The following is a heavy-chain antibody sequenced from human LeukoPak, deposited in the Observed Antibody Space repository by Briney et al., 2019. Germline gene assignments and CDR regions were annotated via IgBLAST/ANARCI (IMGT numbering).Heavy chain of an antibody. V-gene: IGHV3-30-3*01. D-gene: IGHD3-22*01. CDR3: AKDYYYDSVSAFDI. CDR1: GFTFSSYA. CDR2: ISYDGSNK. Sequence: PGRSLRLSCAASGFTFSSYAMHWVRQAPGKGLEWVAVISYDGSNKYYADSVKGRFTISRDNSKNTLHLQMNSLRAEDTAVYYCAKDYYYDSVSAFDIWGQGTMVTVSS. J-gene: IGHJ3*02.